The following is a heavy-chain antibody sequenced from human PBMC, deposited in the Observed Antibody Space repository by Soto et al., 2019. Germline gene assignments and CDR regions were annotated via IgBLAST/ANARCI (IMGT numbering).Heavy chain of an antibody. Sequence: QVQLQESGPGLVKPSETLSLTCTISGGPMNNYYCSWFRQPRGQGLEWIGYMGYNGFTRYNPSRRSRAALSPDTAKTQSSPTLSSVTAADPALYYCARQGFGALHGLVDVWGQGITVTVSS. D-gene: IGHD3-10*01. CDR1: GGPMNNYY. J-gene: IGHJ6*02. CDR2: MGYNGFT. CDR3: ARQGFGALHGLVDV. V-gene: IGHV4-59*08.